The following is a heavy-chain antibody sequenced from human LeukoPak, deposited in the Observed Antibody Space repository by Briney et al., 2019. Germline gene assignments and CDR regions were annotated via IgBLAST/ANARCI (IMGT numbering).Heavy chain of an antibody. J-gene: IGHJ6*03. V-gene: IGHV4-59*01. CDR2: IYYSGST. CDR1: GGSISSYY. D-gene: IGHD6-13*01. Sequence: SETLSLTCTVSGGSISSYYWSWIRQPPGKGLEWMGYIYYSGSTNYNPSLKSRVTISVDTSKNQFSLKLSSVAAADTAVYYCARVVAAGSYYYYYMDVWGKGTTVTVSS. CDR3: ARVVAAGSYYYYYMDV.